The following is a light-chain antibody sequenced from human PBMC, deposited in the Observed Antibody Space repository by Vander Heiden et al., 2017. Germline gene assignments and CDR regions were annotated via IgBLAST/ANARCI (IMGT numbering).Light chain of an antibody. CDR2: EVS. V-gene: IGLV2-23*02. CDR3: CSYAGSSTSVV. CDR1: SRDVGRYHL. J-gene: IGLJ2*01. Sequence: QSALTQPASVSASPGQSITISCTGTSRDVGRYHLVSWYQQHPGKAPKLMIYEVSKRPSGVSNRFSGSKSGNTASLTISGLQAEDKSDYYCCSYAGSSTSVVFGGGTKLTVL.